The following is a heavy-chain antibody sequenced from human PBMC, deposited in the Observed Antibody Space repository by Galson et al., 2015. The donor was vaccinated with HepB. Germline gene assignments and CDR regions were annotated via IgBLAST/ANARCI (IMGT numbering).Heavy chain of an antibody. CDR3: AKGGFLEWLLLGYYFDY. V-gene: IGHV3-23*01. CDR1: GFTFSSYA. J-gene: IGHJ4*02. Sequence: SLRLSCAASGFTFSSYAMSWDRQAPGKGLEWVSAISGSGGSTYYADSVKGRFTISRDNSKNTLYLQMNSLRAEDTAVYYCAKGGFLEWLLLGYYFDYWGQGTLVTVSS. D-gene: IGHD3-3*01. CDR2: ISGSGGST.